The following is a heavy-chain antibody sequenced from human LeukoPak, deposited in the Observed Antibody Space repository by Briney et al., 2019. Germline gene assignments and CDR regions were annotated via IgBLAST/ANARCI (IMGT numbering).Heavy chain of an antibody. CDR1: GFTFSSYA. Sequence: PGGSLRLSCAASGFTFSSYAISWVRQAPGKGLEWVSGISGSAGSTYYADSVKGRFTISRDNSKNTLSLQMNSLRADDTAVYYCAKGHSSSWYYRYMDVWGQGTTVTVSS. CDR2: ISGSAGST. D-gene: IGHD6-13*01. CDR3: AKGHSSSWYYRYMDV. V-gene: IGHV3-23*01. J-gene: IGHJ6*02.